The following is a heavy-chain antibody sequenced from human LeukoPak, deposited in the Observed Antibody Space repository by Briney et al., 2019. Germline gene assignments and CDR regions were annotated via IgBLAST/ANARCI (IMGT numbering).Heavy chain of an antibody. CDR1: GCTFSTPS. V-gene: IGHV3-23*01. D-gene: IGHD6-13*01. Sequence: PGGTLSLSCAASGCTFSTPSMSWVRQPPGEGLEWVSALNGSGGNKYYPDPVKGGFTISRDNSKNTLYLQMKSLGAEDTAVYYCVCQHSSSWDHRPHTYWGQGTLVTVSS. CDR2: LNGSGGNK. CDR3: VCQHSSSWDHRPHTY. J-gene: IGHJ4*02.